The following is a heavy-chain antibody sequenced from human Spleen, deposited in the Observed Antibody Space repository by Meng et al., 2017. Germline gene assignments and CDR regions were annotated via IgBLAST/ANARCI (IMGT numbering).Heavy chain of an antibody. CDR1: GFSFIDYH. J-gene: IGHJ5*02. CDR2: VNPKTGST. Sequence: QDQLVQSGSELKKPGASVKVSCKASGFSFIDYHLHWVRQAPGQGLEWMGWVNPKTGSTNFAQKFQGRVIMTSDTSINTAYMELDRLRSDDTAVYYCARDVTSENWFDPWGQGTLVTVSS. V-gene: IGHV1-2*02. CDR3: ARDVTSENWFDP. D-gene: IGHD5-18*01.